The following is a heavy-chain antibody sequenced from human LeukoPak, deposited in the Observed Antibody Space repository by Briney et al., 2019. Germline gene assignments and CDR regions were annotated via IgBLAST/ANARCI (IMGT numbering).Heavy chain of an antibody. J-gene: IGHJ4*02. CDR3: ARWGGSGDDY. V-gene: IGHV3-49*03. Sequence: GGSLRLSCTGSGFTFGDYAMTWFRQAPGKGLEWVSFIRSKVYSGTTEYAASVKGRFTISRDDSNNIAYLEMNSLKIEDTAVYYCARWGGSGDDYWGQGTLVTVSS. CDR2: IRSKVYSGTT. CDR1: GFTFGDYA. D-gene: IGHD3-16*01.